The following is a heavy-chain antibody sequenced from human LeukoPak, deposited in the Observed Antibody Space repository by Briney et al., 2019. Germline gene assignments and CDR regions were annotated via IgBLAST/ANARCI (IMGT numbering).Heavy chain of an antibody. CDR3: ARVNINNWHSCNY. CDR1: GGSINDRDW. J-gene: IGHJ4*02. CDR2: IQSSGRT. V-gene: IGHV4-4*02. Sequence: SETLSLTCDVSGGSINDRDWWTWVRQPPGKGLECLGEIQSSGRTNYNPSLKSRVTFSINKSQNQVFLNLGSVTAADTAVYYCARVNINNWHSCNYWGQGTLVTVSS. D-gene: IGHD1-1*01.